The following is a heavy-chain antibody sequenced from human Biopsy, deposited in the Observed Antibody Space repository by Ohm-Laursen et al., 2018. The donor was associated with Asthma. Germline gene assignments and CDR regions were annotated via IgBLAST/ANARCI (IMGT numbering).Heavy chain of an antibody. CDR2: ISVYNGNT. D-gene: IGHD3-10*01. Sequence: SVKVSCKTSGYTFNSAGITCVRQAPGQGLEWMGWISVYNGNTKVAQKLQDRVNMITDTSRSTAYMELSSLRSDDTAVYFCARAVDYSHYYGIDVWGQGTTVTVS. V-gene: IGHV1-18*01. CDR1: GYTFNSAG. CDR3: ARAVDYSHYYGIDV. J-gene: IGHJ6*02.